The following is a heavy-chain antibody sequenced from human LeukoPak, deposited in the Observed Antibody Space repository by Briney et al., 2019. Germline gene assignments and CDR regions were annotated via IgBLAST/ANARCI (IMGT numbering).Heavy chain of an antibody. J-gene: IGHJ4*02. V-gene: IGHV1-69*05. CDR3: AREGEGAYGDYENY. Sequence: ASVKVSCKASGGTFSSYAISWVRQAPGQGLEWMGRIIPIFGTANYAQKFQGRVTLTTDESTSTAYMELSRLRSEDTAVYYCAREGEGAYGDYENYWGQGTLVTVSS. D-gene: IGHD4-17*01. CDR1: GGTFSSYA. CDR2: IIPIFGTA.